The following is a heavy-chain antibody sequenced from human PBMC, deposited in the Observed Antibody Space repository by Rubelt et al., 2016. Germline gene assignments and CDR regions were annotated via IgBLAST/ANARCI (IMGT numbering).Heavy chain of an antibody. CDR2: INHSGST. D-gene: IGHD2-2*01. Sequence: QVQLQQWGAGLLKPSETLSLTCAVYGGSFSGYYWSWIRQPPGKGLEWIGEINHSGSTNYNPSLKSRVTISVDTSKNQFSLKLSSVTAADTAVYYCARWRVVPAAILNYGMDVWGQGTTVTVSS. CDR3: ARWRVVPAAILNYGMDV. J-gene: IGHJ6*02. CDR1: GGSFSGYY. V-gene: IGHV4-34*01.